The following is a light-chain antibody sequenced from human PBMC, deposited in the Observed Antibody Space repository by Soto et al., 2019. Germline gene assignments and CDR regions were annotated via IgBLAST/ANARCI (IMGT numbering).Light chain of an antibody. CDR2: GAS. Sequence: EIVLTQSPGTLSLSPGERAILSCRASQSVRSSFLAWYQQKPGQAPRLLISGASSRRTSITDRLSGSGCGTDFTLTIIRLEPEDFGAYYYHQYESTPVGYTFGQGTKLE. J-gene: IGKJ2*01. CDR1: QSVRSSF. V-gene: IGKV3-20*01. CDR3: HQYESTPVGYT.